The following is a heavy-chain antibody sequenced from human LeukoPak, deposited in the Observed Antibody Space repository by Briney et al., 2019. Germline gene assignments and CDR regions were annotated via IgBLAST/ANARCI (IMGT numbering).Heavy chain of an antibody. CDR3: ARVRITDSCGWFGWGFYY. CDR2: ISSSSSYI. J-gene: IGHJ4*02. D-gene: IGHD6-19*01. CDR1: RFTPSRYS. Sequence: GGSLRLSSAASRFTPSRYSIKCVRQAPGKGLEWVSSISSSSSYIYYADSVKGRFTISRDNAKYSLSPQMNTRRAEDTAVYYCARVRITDSCGWFGWGFYYWGQRNLVTVSS. V-gene: IGHV3-21*01.